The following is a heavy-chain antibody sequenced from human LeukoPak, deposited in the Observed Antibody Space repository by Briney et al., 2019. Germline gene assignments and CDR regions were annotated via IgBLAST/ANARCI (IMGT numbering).Heavy chain of an antibody. CDR3: ARHCRWGLLEWFDY. Sequence: PSQTLSLTCTVSGGSISSSSYYWGWIRQPPGKGLEWIGSIYYTGSTYYNPSLKSRVTISVDTSENQFSLNLMSVTAADTAVYYCARHCRWGLLEWFDYWGQGTLVTVSS. CDR1: GGSISSSSYY. V-gene: IGHV4-39*01. D-gene: IGHD2-15*01. CDR2: IYYTGST. J-gene: IGHJ4*02.